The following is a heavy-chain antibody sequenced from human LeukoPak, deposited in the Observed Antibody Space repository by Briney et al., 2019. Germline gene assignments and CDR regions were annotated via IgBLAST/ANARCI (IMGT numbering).Heavy chain of an antibody. Sequence: PGGSLRLSCVASGFTFISYAMIWVRQAPGKGLEWVSGIRGSGGRTYYADSVKGRVTMSRDNSKNTLYLQMNSLRAEDTAVYYCAKDYGDYQGAFDIWGQGTFVTVSS. CDR2: IRGSGGRT. CDR3: AKDYGDYQGAFDI. D-gene: IGHD4-17*01. V-gene: IGHV3-23*01. CDR1: GFTFISYA. J-gene: IGHJ3*02.